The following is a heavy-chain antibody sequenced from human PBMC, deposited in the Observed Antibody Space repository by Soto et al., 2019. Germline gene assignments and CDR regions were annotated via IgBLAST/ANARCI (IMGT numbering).Heavy chain of an antibody. CDR1: GFTFSSYA. Sequence: GGSLRLSCAASGFTFSSYAMHWVRQAPGKGLEWVAVISYDGSNKYYADSVKGRFTISRDNSKNTLYLQMNSLRAEDTAVYYCARAHSSGYYVEMDYFDYWGQGTLVTVSS. CDR2: ISYDGSNK. J-gene: IGHJ4*02. CDR3: ARAHSSGYYVEMDYFDY. V-gene: IGHV3-30-3*01. D-gene: IGHD3-22*01.